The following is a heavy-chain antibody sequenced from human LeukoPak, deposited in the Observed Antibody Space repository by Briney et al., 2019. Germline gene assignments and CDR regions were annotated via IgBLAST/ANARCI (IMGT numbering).Heavy chain of an antibody. CDR1: GGTFTSYA. J-gene: IGHJ4*02. D-gene: IGHD3-22*01. V-gene: IGHV1-3*01. CDR2: INAGNGNT. Sequence: ASVTVSCKASGGTFTSYAIHWVRQAPGQRLEWMGWINAGNGNTKYSQKFQGRVTITRDTSASTAYMELSSLRSEDTAVYYCATGDYYDSFPDWGQGTLVTVSS. CDR3: ATGDYYDSFPD.